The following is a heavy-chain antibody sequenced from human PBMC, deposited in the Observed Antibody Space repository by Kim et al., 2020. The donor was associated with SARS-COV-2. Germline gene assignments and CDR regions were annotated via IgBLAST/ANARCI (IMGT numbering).Heavy chain of an antibody. CDR1: GGSISSYY. D-gene: IGHD6-19*01. CDR2: IYYSGST. Sequence: SETLSLTCTVSGGSISSYYWSWIRQPPGKGLEWIGYIYYSGSTTYNPSLKSRVTISVDTSKNQFSLKLSSVTAADTAVFYCARVVGGWEYDFDYWGQGTLVTVSS. CDR3: ARVVGGWEYDFDY. J-gene: IGHJ4*02. V-gene: IGHV4-59*01.